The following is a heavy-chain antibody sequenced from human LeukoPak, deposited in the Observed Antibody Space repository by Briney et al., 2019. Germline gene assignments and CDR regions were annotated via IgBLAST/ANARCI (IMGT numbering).Heavy chain of an antibody. D-gene: IGHD5-12*01. CDR2: INHSGST. V-gene: IGHV4-34*01. CDR3: ARRDDIVATTGIDY. CDR1: GGSISGSY. Sequence: SETLSLTCSVSGGSISGSYWNWIRQPPGKGLEWIGEINHSGSTNYNPSLKSRVTISVDTSKNQFSLKLSSVTAADTAVYYCARRDDIVATTGIDYWGQGTLVTVSS. J-gene: IGHJ4*02.